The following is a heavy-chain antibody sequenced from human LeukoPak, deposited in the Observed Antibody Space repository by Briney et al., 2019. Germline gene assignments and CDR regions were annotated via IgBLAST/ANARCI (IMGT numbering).Heavy chain of an antibody. Sequence: ASVTVSCKSSGYTFTDHYIHWVRQAPGQWLEWMGWINPNSGGTNYAQKFQGRVTMTRDTSISTAYMELSRLRSDDTAVYYCATSVRGYCSSTSCPYYFDYWGQGTLVTVSS. D-gene: IGHD2-2*01. CDR1: GYTFTDHY. J-gene: IGHJ4*02. V-gene: IGHV1-2*02. CDR3: ATSVRGYCSSTSCPYYFDY. CDR2: INPNSGGT.